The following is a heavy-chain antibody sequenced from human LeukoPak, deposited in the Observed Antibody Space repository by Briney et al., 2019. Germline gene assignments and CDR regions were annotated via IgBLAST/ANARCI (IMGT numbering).Heavy chain of an antibody. D-gene: IGHD2-2*01. CDR2: IFPIFGTA. J-gene: IGHJ3*02. CDR1: GGTFSSYA. CDR3: ARYCSSTSCYIDAFDI. Sequence: SVKVSCKASGGTFSSYAISWVRQAPGQGLEWMGGIFPIFGTANYAQKFQGRVTITTDESTSTAYMELSRLRSEDTAVYYCARYCSSTSCYIDAFDIWGQGTMVTVSS. V-gene: IGHV1-69*05.